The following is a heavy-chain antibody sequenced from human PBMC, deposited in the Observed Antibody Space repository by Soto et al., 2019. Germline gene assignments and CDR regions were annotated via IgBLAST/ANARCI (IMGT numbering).Heavy chain of an antibody. CDR3: ARDQAYYYGSSGYSGSVAL. CDR1: GGSISSGDSY. D-gene: IGHD3-22*01. J-gene: IGHJ4*02. CDR2: IYYSGNT. Sequence: QVQLQESGPGQVQPSQTLSLTCTVSGGSISSGDSYWSGIRQHPGKGLGGIGYIYYSGNTYYSPSIKSRVSISVDPSKYQFSLRLSSVTAAAKAVYYCARDQAYYYGSSGYSGSVALWGKGTLVNVSS. V-gene: IGHV4-31*03.